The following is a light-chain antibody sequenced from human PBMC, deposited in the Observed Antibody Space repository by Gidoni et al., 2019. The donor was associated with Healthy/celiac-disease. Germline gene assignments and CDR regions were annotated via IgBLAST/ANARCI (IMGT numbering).Light chain of an antibody. CDR2: AAS. J-gene: IGKJ5*01. Sequence: IQLTKSPSFMSASVGDRVTITCRASQGISTLLAWYQQQPGRAPKLLLHAASTLERGVPSRFSGSGSGTEFTLTINSLQPEDVAIYYCQQVNSYPTFGHXTRLEIK. CDR1: QGISTL. V-gene: IGKV1-9*01. CDR3: QQVNSYPT.